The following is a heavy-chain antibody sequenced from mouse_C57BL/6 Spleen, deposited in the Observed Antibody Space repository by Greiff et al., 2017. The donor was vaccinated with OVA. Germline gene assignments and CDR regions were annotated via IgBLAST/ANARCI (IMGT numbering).Heavy chain of an antibody. Sequence: EVQGVESGGGLVQPKGSLKLSCAASGFSFNTYAMNWVRQAPGKGLEWVARIRSKSNNYATYYADSVKDRFTISRDDSESMLYLQMNNLKTEDTAMYYCVRHPDYYGFYAMDYWGQGTSVTVSS. V-gene: IGHV10-1*01. J-gene: IGHJ4*01. CDR1: GFSFNTYA. CDR2: IRSKSNNYAT. CDR3: VRHPDYYGFYAMDY. D-gene: IGHD1-1*01.